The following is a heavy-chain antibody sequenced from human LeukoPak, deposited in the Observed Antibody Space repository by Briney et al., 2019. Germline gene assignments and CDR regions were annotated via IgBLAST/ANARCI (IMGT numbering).Heavy chain of an antibody. J-gene: IGHJ4*02. D-gene: IGHD1/OR15-1a*01. CDR1: GGSISSYY. Sequence: KPSETLSLTCTVSGGSISSYYWSWIRQPPGKGLDWIGYIYYSGSTNYNPSLKSRVTISVDTSKNQFSLKLSSVTAADTAVYYCARAKAGTIYYFDYRGQGTLVTVSS. V-gene: IGHV4-59*01. CDR2: IYYSGST. CDR3: ARAKAGTIYYFDY.